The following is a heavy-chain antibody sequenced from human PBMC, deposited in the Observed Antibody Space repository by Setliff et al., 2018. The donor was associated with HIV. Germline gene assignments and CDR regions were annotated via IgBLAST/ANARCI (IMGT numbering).Heavy chain of an antibody. J-gene: IGHJ6*02. Sequence: ASVKVSCKASGYTFTSYGISWVRQAPGQGLEWMGWISAYNGNTNYAQKLQGRVTMTTDTSTSTAYMELRSLRSDDTAVYYCARDYAVRSSGWMGLVGDYYYYGMDVWGQGTTVTVSS. CDR1: GYTFTSYG. D-gene: IGHD6-19*01. CDR3: ARDYAVRSSGWMGLVGDYYYYGMDV. CDR2: ISAYNGNT. V-gene: IGHV1-18*01.